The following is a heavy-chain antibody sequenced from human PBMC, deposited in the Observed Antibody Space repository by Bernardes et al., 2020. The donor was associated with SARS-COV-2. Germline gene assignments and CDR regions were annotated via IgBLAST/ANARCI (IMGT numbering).Heavy chain of an antibody. CDR2: ISFSAGRT. D-gene: IGHD5-12*01. J-gene: IGHJ4*02. V-gene: IGHV3-23*01. CDR3: AKDSGWLRPEGNFDY. CDR1: GFPFTNYA. Sequence: GGSLRLSCAASGFPFTNYAMNWVRQAPGKGLEWVSAISFSAGRTHYSDSVKGRFILSRDDSKNTLYLHMNSLRAEDTAVYYCAKDSGWLRPEGNFDYWGQGTLGTVSS.